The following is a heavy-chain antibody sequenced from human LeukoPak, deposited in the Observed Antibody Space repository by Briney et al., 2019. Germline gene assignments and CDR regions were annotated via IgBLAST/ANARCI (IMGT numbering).Heavy chain of an antibody. CDR3: AKPMVRGVETFESFDY. J-gene: IGHJ4*02. D-gene: IGHD3-10*01. V-gene: IGHV3-30*18. CDR2: ITYDGSNK. Sequence: HAGGSLRLSCAASGFIFSTYGMHWARQAPGKGPEWVAVITYDGSNKWYADSVKGRFTISRDNSKNTLYLQMNSLRAEDTAVYYCAKPMVRGVETFESFDYWGQGTLVTVSS. CDR1: GFIFSTYG.